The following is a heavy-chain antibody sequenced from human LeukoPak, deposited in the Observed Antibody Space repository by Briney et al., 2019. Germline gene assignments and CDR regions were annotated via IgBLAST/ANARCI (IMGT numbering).Heavy chain of an antibody. CDR3: ARDREMTTVYYYGMDV. D-gene: IGHD4-17*01. J-gene: IGHJ6*02. CDR1: DSSISSYY. Sequence: PSETLSPTCTVSDSSISSYYWSWIRQPPGKGLEWIGNIYYSGSTNYNPSLKSRVTISIDTSKNQFSLKLTSVTAADTAVYYCARDREMTTVYYYGMDVWGQGTTVTVSS. CDR2: IYYSGST. V-gene: IGHV4-59*01.